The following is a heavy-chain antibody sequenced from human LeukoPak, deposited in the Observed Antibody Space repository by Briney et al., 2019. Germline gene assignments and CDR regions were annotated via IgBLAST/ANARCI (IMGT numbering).Heavy chain of an antibody. Sequence: GESLKISCQASGFTFTTFWIGWVRQMPGKGLEWMGIISPGDSVTRYSPSFQGQVTISADKSISTAYVQWSSLKASDSAMYYCARAGNYFDTSGFHYWGQGTLVTVSS. D-gene: IGHD3-22*01. CDR2: ISPGDSVT. CDR1: GFTFTTFW. V-gene: IGHV5-51*01. CDR3: ARAGNYFDTSGFHY. J-gene: IGHJ4*02.